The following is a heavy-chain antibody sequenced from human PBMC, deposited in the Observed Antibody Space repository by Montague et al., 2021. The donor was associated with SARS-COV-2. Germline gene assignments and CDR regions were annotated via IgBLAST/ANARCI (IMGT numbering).Heavy chain of an antibody. V-gene: IGHV4-4*02. D-gene: IGHD3-3*01. J-gene: IGHJ6*02. CDR1: GGSISSREW. CDR2: IHQSESGRT. Sequence: SETLSLTCAVSGGSISSREWWSWVRQPPGKGLEWIGEIHQSESGRTNYNSSLKSRVTISIDQSKNYFSLNLTSTTAADTAVYYCGGTWVYFSPVDGGGQGTTVIVSS. CDR3: GGTWVYFSPVDG.